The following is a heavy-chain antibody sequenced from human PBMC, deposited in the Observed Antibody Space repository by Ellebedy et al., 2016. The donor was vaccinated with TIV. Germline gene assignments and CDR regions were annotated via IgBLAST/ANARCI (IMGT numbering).Heavy chain of an antibody. J-gene: IGHJ4*02. Sequence: PGGSLRLSCAASGFSFSTYGMHWVRQAPGQGLEWVAVIWSDGFNKDYADSVKGRFTISRDNSKSTLYLEMKSLRVEDTAVYYCAREQSPYYEILTGSFDYWGQGALVTVSS. V-gene: IGHV3-33*01. CDR2: IWSDGFNK. D-gene: IGHD3-9*01. CDR1: GFSFSTYG. CDR3: AREQSPYYEILTGSFDY.